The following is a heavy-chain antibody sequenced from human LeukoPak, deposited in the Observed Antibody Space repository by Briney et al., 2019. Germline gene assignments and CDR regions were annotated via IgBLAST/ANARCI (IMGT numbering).Heavy chain of an antibody. D-gene: IGHD3-22*01. CDR1: GFSFSGYA. CDR2: ISYNGGRK. V-gene: IGHV3-30*04. CDR3: ARQEARNYYYEGLDY. J-gene: IGHJ4*02. Sequence: SGGSQRLSCAASGFSFSGYAIHWVRQAPGKGLEWVALISYNGGRKDYADSVKGRFTIDRDNSKNTVYLQMNNLRPDDTAIYFCARQEARNYYYEGLDYWGQGNLVTVSS.